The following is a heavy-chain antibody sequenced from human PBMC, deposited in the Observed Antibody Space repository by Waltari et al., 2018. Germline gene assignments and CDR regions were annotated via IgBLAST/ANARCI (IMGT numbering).Heavy chain of an antibody. CDR3: QRGDY. CDR2: INQDGSGE. Sequence: EVQLVESGGGLVQPGGSLRLSCAASGFTLSNFWMSWARQAPGKGLEWVANINQDGSGEYYVDSVKGRFTISRDNAKNSLYLQMNSLRAEDTAVYYCQRGDYWGQGTLVTVS. V-gene: IGHV3-7*04. J-gene: IGHJ4*02. CDR1: GFTLSNFW.